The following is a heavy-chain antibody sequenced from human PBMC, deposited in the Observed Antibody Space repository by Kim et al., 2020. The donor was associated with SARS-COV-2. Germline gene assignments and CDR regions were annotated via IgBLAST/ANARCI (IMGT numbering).Heavy chain of an antibody. CDR3: ARSSIVATPAAWFDP. V-gene: IGHV4-59*01. D-gene: IGHD5-12*01. Sequence: PSLKSRVTISVDTSKNQFSLKLSSVTAADTAVYYCARSSIVATPAAWFDPWGQGTLVTVSS. J-gene: IGHJ5*02.